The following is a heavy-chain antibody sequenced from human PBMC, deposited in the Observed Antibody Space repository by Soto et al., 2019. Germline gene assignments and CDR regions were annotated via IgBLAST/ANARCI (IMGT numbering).Heavy chain of an antibody. CDR2: IYYSGST. D-gene: IGHD4-17*01. V-gene: IGHV4-31*03. CDR1: GGSISTGGYY. Sequence: QVQLQESGPGLVKPSQTLSLTCTVSGGSISTGGYYGTWIRQHPGKGLEWIGYIYYSGSTYYNPPLNSRVTISIDTSKNQFSLKLSSVTAADTAVYYCARGLSVTLFDNWGQGTLVTVSS. CDR3: ARGLSVTLFDN. J-gene: IGHJ4*02.